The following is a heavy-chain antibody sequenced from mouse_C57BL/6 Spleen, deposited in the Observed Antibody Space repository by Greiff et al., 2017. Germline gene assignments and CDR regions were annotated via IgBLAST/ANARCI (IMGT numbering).Heavy chain of an antibody. V-gene: IGHV1-82*01. J-gene: IGHJ2*01. CDR2: IYPGDGDT. CDR3: ARDYYGSSYYFDY. Sequence: QVQLQQSGPELVTPGASVKISCKASGYAFSSSWMNWVKQRPGKGLEWIGRIYPGDGDTNYNGKFKGKATLTADKSVSTAYMQLRSLTSDDSAVYFCARDYYGSSYYFDYWGQGTTLTVSS. D-gene: IGHD1-1*01. CDR1: GYAFSSSW.